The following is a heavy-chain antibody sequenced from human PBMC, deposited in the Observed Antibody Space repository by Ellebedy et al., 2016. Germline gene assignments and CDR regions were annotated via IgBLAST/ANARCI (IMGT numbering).Heavy chain of an antibody. CDR2: ISTSGSTK. V-gene: IGHV3-48*04. J-gene: IGHJ4*02. CDR3: ARTIVGGITNYFDH. CDR1: GFSLSIFT. Sequence: GESLKISXSASGFSLSIFTVQWVRQAPGKGLEWVAYISTSGSTKFYADSVKGRFTVSRDNAENSVSLQMNSLTAEDTALYYCARTIVGGITNYFDHWGQGALVTVSS. D-gene: IGHD1-26*01.